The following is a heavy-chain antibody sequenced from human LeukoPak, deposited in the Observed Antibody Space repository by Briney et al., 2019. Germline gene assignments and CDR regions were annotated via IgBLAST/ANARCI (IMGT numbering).Heavy chain of an antibody. CDR2: IVVGSGNT. Sequence: ASVKVSCKASGFTFTSSAMQWVRQARGQRLEWIGWIVVGSGNTNYAQKFQERVTITRDMSTSTAYMELSSLRSEDTAVYYCAARYYYYDSSGYYDEDWGQGTLATVSS. CDR1: GFTFTSSA. D-gene: IGHD3-22*01. CDR3: AARYYYYDSSGYYDED. J-gene: IGHJ4*02. V-gene: IGHV1-58*02.